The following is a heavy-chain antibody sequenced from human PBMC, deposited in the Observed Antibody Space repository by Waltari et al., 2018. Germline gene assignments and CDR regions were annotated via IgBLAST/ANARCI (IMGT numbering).Heavy chain of an antibody. J-gene: IGHJ5*02. Sequence: QLQLQESGPRLVKPSETLSLACAVSGGSISSAPYSWAWIRQPPGKGLGWIVTMYDSESAYYKSSLKSRVTISVDTSKNQISLKVTSMTAADTAVYYCARHNRRPLGVGWFDPWGQGTLVTVSS. CDR2: MYDSESA. V-gene: IGHV4-39*01. CDR3: ARHNRRPLGVGWFDP. CDR1: GGSISSAPYS. D-gene: IGHD6-13*01.